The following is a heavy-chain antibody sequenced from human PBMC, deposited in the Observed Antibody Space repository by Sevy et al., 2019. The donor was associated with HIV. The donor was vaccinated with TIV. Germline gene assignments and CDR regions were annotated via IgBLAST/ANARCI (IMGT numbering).Heavy chain of an antibody. CDR1: GFTFSSYA. Sequence: GGSLRLSCAASGFTFSSYALLWVRQAPGKGLELVSLISYDGSKKYYSDSVKGRFAISRDESKTTLFLQMNSLRSEDTAIYYCARVGVSYCTDDCYHRFDYWGRGTLVTVSS. J-gene: IGHJ4*02. CDR2: ISYDGSKK. V-gene: IGHV3-30*09. CDR3: ARVGVSYCTDDCYHRFDY. D-gene: IGHD2-21*02.